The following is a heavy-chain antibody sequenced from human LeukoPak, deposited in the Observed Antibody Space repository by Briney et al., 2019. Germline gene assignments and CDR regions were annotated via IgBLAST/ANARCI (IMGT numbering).Heavy chain of an antibody. CDR1: GGSISSGGYY. CDR3: ARDRRGDSGSYLPYGMDV. CDR2: IYYSGST. Sequence: SQTLSLTCTVSGGSISSGGYYWSWIRQHPGKGLEWIGYIYYSGSTYYNPSLKSRVTISVDTSKNQFSLKLSSVTAADTAVYYCARDRRGDSGSYLPYGMDVWGQGTTVTVSS. V-gene: IGHV4-31*03. J-gene: IGHJ6*02. D-gene: IGHD3-10*01.